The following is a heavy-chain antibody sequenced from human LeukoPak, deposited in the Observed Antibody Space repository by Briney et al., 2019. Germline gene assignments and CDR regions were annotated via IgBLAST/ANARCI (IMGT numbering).Heavy chain of an antibody. CDR1: GGSISSYY. CDR2: IYYSGST. Sequence: PSETLSLTCTVSGGSISSYYWSWIRQPPGKGLEWIGYIYYSGSTNYNPSLKSRVTISVDTSKNQFSLKLSSVTAADTAVYYSARLRSQLWAHDVFDIWGQGTMVSVSS. CDR3: ARLRSQLWAHDVFDI. V-gene: IGHV4-59*08. J-gene: IGHJ3*02. D-gene: IGHD5-18*01.